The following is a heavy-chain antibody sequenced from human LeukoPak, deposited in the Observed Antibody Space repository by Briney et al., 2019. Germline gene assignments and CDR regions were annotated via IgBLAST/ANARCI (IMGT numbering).Heavy chain of an antibody. V-gene: IGHV1-2*02. CDR3: ARYSSGWSPPIDY. D-gene: IGHD6-13*01. J-gene: IGHJ4*02. CDR1: GYTFTGYY. Sequence: ASVKVSCKASGYTFTGYYMRWVRQAPGQGLEWMGWINPNSGGTNYAQKFQGRVTMTRDTSISTAYIEVSRLRSDDTAVYYCARYSSGWSPPIDYWGQGTLVTVSS. CDR2: INPNSGGT.